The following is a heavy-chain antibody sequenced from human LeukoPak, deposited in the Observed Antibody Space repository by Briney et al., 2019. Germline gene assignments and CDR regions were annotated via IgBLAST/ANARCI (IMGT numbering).Heavy chain of an antibody. D-gene: IGHD2-21*02. V-gene: IGHV3-74*01. CDR1: GFTFSSYG. J-gene: IGHJ1*01. Sequence: GGSLRLSCAASGFTFSSYGMHWVRQAPGKGLVWVSYISGDGSSTTYADSVKGRFTISRDNAKNTLDLQMNSLRAEDTAVYYCARGGWGTAIDSGAQGTLVTVSS. CDR2: ISGDGSST. CDR3: ARGGWGTAIDS.